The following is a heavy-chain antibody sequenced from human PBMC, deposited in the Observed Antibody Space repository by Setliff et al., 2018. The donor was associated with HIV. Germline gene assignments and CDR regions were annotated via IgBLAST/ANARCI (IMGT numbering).Heavy chain of an antibody. CDR1: GESFSGYH. Sequence: LSLTCAVYGESFSGYHWSWIRQPPGKGLEWIGEINHSGSTSYIPSLKSRVTISLDTSKSHFSLRLSSVTAADTAVYYCTRRDVTTGMDSWGPGILVTVS. J-gene: IGHJ4*02. V-gene: IGHV4-34*01. CDR2: INHSGST. CDR3: TRRDVTTGMDS. D-gene: IGHD4-17*01.